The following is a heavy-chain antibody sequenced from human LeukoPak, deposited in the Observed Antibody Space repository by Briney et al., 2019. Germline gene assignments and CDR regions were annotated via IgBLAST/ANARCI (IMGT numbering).Heavy chain of an antibody. J-gene: IGHJ3*02. CDR2: ISSTSGTI. CDR3: ARELVVPAAISSYDAFDI. V-gene: IGHV3-48*04. Sequence: GGSLRLSCVTSGFTFRSYSTNLVPQAPGKGLEWVSYISSTSGTIYYADSMKGRFTISRDNAKNSLYLQMNGLRAEDTAVYYCARELVVPAAISSYDAFDIWGQGTMVTVSS. D-gene: IGHD2-2*01. CDR1: GFTFRSYS.